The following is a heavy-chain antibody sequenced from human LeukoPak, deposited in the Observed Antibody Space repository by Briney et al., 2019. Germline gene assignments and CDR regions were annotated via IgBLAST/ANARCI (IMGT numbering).Heavy chain of an antibody. D-gene: IGHD3-22*01. J-gene: IGHJ3*02. CDR2: IYHSGST. CDR3: ARDKVRYYDSSGAFDI. Sequence: SETLSLTCTVSGYSISSGYYWGWIRQPPGKGLEWIGSIYHSGSTYYNPSLKSRVTISVDTSKNQFSLKLSSVTAADTAVYYCARDKVRYYDSSGAFDIWGQGTMVTVSS. CDR1: GYSISSGYY. V-gene: IGHV4-38-2*02.